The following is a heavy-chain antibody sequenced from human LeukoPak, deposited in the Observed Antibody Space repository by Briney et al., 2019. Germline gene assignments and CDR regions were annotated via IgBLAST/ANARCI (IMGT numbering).Heavy chain of an antibody. V-gene: IGHV4-39*01. J-gene: IGHJ4*02. CDR1: GGSISSSSYY. Sequence: SETLSLTCIVSGGSISSSSYYWGWIRQPPGKGREWVGSIYYSGRTYYNPSLKSRVTISVDTSKNQFSLKLSSVTAADTAVYYCAGLKHKDYFDYWGQGTLVTVSS. CDR3: AGLKHKDYFDY. CDR2: IYYSGRT.